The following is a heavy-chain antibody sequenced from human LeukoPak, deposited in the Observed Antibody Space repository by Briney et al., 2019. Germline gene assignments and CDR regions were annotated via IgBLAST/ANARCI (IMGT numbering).Heavy chain of an antibody. Sequence: PGGSLRLSCAASGFTFSTYWMSWVRQAPGKGLEWVANIKADGGEKYYVDSVKGRFTISRDNAKNSLYLQMNSLRAEDTAVYHCALARGSWGQGTMVTVSS. CDR2: IKADGGEK. CDR3: ALARGS. J-gene: IGHJ3*01. V-gene: IGHV3-7*01. D-gene: IGHD3-10*01. CDR1: GFTFSTYW.